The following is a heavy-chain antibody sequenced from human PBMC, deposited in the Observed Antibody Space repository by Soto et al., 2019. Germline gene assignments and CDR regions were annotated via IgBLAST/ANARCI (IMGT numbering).Heavy chain of an antibody. CDR2: ISYSGETK. J-gene: IGHJ4*02. Sequence: GGSLRLSCVTSGFTFTKYSMSWVRQAPGKGLEWVSYISYSGETKYYADSLKGRYAISRDDAKNSVYLQMNSLRDEDTAFYYCVRGVVVVVGSTAENFDHWGQGTLVTVSS. D-gene: IGHD2-15*01. V-gene: IGHV3-48*02. CDR3: VRGVVVVVGSTAENFDH. CDR1: GFTFTKYS.